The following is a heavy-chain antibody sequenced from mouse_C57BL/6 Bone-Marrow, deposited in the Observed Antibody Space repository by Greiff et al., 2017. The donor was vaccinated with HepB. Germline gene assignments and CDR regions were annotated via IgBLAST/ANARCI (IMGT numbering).Heavy chain of an antibody. J-gene: IGHJ2*01. D-gene: IGHD1-1*01. V-gene: IGHV5-4*01. CDR3: ARPDYYGTRFDY. Sequence: EVQVVESGGGLAKPGGSLKLSCAASGFTFSSYAMSWVRQTPEKRLEWVATISDGGSYTYYPDNVKGRFTISRDNAKNNLYLQMSHLKSEDTAMYYCARPDYYGTRFDYWGQGTTLTVSS. CDR1: GFTFSSYA. CDR2: ISDGGSYT.